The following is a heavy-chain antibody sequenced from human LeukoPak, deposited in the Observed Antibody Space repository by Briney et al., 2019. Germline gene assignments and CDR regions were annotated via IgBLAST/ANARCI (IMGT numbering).Heavy chain of an antibody. CDR1: GFTFSSYW. V-gene: IGHV3-7*01. CDR3: ARVKYTIFGVVARGHDAFDI. Sequence: GGSLRLSCAASGFTFSSYWMSWVRQAPGKGLEWVANIKQDGSEKYYVDSVKGRFTISRDNAKNSLYLQMNSLRAEDTAVYYCARVKYTIFGVVARGHDAFDIWGQGTMVTVSS. D-gene: IGHD3-3*01. CDR2: IKQDGSEK. J-gene: IGHJ3*02.